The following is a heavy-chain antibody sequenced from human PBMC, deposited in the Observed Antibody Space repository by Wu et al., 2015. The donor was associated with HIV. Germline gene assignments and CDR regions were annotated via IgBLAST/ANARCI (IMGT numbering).Heavy chain of an antibody. CDR3: AARARYSSGWYV. J-gene: IGHJ6*04. CDR1: GGTFSSYG. Sequence: QVQLVQSGAEVKKPGSSVKVSCKTSGGTFSSYGISWVRQAPGQGLEWMGGIIPMFGIENYAQKFQGRVTITADESTSTAYMDLSSLRSEDTAMYYCAARARYSSGWYVWGKGTTVTVSS. CDR2: IIPMFGIE. V-gene: IGHV1-69*12. D-gene: IGHD6-19*01.